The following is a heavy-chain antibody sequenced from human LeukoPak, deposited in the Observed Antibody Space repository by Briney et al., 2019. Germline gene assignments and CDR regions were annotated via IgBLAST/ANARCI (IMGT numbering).Heavy chain of an antibody. J-gene: IGHJ3*02. CDR2: IRYDGSNK. CDR3: AKDSTIFGVVISEDDAFDI. Sequence: GGSLRLSCAASGFTFSSYSMHWVRQAPGKGLEWVAFIRYDGSNKYYADSVKGRFTISRDNSKNTLYLQMNSLRAEDTAVYYCAKDSTIFGVVISEDDAFDIWGQGTMVTVSS. D-gene: IGHD3-3*01. CDR1: GFTFSSYS. V-gene: IGHV3-30*02.